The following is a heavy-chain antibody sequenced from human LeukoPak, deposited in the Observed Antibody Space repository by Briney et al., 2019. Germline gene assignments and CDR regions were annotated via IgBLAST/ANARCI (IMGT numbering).Heavy chain of an antibody. CDR2: IDPSDSYT. Sequence: GESLRISCKGSGYSFTSYWISWVRQMPGKGLEWMGRIDPSDSYTNYSSSFQGHVTISADKSISTAYLQWSSLKASDTAMYYCARTVAGINYFDYWGQGTLVTVSS. J-gene: IGHJ4*02. V-gene: IGHV5-10-1*01. CDR3: ARTVAGINYFDY. D-gene: IGHD6-19*01. CDR1: GYSFTSYW.